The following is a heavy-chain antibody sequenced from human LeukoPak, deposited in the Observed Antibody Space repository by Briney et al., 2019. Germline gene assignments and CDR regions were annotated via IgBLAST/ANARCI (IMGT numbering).Heavy chain of an antibody. CDR2: IYYSGST. V-gene: IGHV4-30-4*01. CDR3: ATLTDVPTGAPGYSSSWRRPYYYYGMDV. D-gene: IGHD6-13*01. CDR1: GGSISSGDYY. J-gene: IGHJ6*02. Sequence: PSETLSLTCTVSGGSISSGDYYWSWIRQPPGKGLEWIGYIYYSGSTYYNPSLKSRVTISVDTSKNQFSLKLSSVTAADTAVYYCATLTDVPTGAPGYSSSWRRPYYYYGMDVWGQGTTVTVSS.